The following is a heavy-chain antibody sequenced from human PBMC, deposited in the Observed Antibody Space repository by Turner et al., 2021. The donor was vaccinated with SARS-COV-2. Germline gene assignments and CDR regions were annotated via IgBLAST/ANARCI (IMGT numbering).Heavy chain of an antibody. CDR3: ARDGGSFWGDLAWGGYYYYAMDV. D-gene: IGHD3-3*01. CDR1: GFTFSSYA. CDR2: ISYDGSNK. Sequence: QVQLVESGGGVVQPGRSLRLSCAASGFTFSSYAMHWVRQAQGKGLEWVAVISYDGSNKYYADSVKGRFTISRDNSKNTLYLQMNSLRAEDTAVYYCARDGGSFWGDLAWGGYYYYAMDVWGQGTTVTVSS. J-gene: IGHJ6*02. V-gene: IGHV3-30*04.